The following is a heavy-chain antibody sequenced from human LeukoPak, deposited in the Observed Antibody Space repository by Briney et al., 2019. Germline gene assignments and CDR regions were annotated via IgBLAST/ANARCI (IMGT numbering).Heavy chain of an antibody. Sequence: PSETLSLTCTVSGGSIRSSGHNWDWIRQPPGKGLEYLGSIFYSGNTYYNPSLKSRVTISVDTSKNQFSLKLSSVTAADTAVYYCARRPKQPGFWSGYVDYWGQGTLVTVSS. V-gene: IGHV4-39*01. CDR1: GGSIRSSGHN. CDR3: ARRPKQPGFWSGYVDY. CDR2: IFYSGNT. D-gene: IGHD3-3*01. J-gene: IGHJ4*02.